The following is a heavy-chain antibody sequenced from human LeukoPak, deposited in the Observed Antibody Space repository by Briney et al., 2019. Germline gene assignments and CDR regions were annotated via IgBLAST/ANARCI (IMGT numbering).Heavy chain of an antibody. CDR3: AKEEEDVGGHYMDV. Sequence: GGSLRLSCAASGFTFSSYSMNWVRQAPGKGLEWVSFISSSSSYIYYADSVKGRFTISRDNSKNTLYLQMNSLRAEDTAVCYCAKEEEDVGGHYMDVWGKGTTVTVSS. J-gene: IGHJ6*03. CDR2: ISSSSSYI. V-gene: IGHV3-21*04. CDR1: GFTFSSYS. D-gene: IGHD2-15*01.